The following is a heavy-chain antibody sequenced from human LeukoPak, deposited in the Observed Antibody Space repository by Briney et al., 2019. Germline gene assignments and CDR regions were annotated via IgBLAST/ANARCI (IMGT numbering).Heavy chain of an antibody. CDR2: IYYSGST. CDR3: ARDGKTTVTSNWFDP. CDR1: GGSISGTSYY. Sequence: PSETLSLTCTVSGGSISGTSYYWGWIRQPPGKGLEWIGSIYYSGSTYYNPSLKSRVTISVDTSKNQFSLKLSSVTAADTAVYYCARDGKTTVTSNWFDPWGQGTLVTVSS. J-gene: IGHJ5*02. V-gene: IGHV4-39*07. D-gene: IGHD4-17*01.